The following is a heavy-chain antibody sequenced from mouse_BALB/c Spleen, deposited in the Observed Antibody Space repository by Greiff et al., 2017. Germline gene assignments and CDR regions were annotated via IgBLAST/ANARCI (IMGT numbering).Heavy chain of an antibody. V-gene: IGHV5-6-3*01. CDR1: GFTFSSYG. Sequence: EVMLVESGGGLVQPGGSLKLSCAASGFTFSSYGMSWVRQTPDKRLELVATINSNGGSTYYPDSVTGRFTISRDNAKNTLYLQMSSLKSEDTAMYYCARDSLTGTHAMDYWGQGTSVTVSS. CDR3: ARDSLTGTHAMDY. J-gene: IGHJ4*01. CDR2: INSNGGST. D-gene: IGHD4-1*01.